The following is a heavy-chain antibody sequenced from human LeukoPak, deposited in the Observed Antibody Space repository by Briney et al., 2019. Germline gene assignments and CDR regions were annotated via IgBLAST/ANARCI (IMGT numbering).Heavy chain of an antibody. D-gene: IGHD2-21*01. CDR2: IYYSGST. CDR3: ARGGGDCYSCSDY. J-gene: IGHJ4*02. Sequence: PSETLSLTCTVSGGSISSYYWSWIRQPPGKGLEWIGYIYYSGSTNYNPSLKSRVTISVDTSKNQFSLKLSSVTAADTAVYYCARGGGDCYSCSDYWGQGTLVTVSS. CDR1: GGSISSYY. V-gene: IGHV4-59*12.